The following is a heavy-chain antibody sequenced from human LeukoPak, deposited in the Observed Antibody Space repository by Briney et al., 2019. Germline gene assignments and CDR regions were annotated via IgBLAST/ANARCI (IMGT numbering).Heavy chain of an antibody. Sequence: GGSLRLSCGASGFTFSDHWMHWVRQAAGKGLVWVSGIDTDGSTTGYADSVKGRFTISRDNAKNTLYLQMNTLRAEDTAVYYCARDRPHNWFDPWGQGTLVTVSS. CDR2: IDTDGSTT. CDR3: ARDRPHNWFDP. V-gene: IGHV3-74*01. CDR1: GFTFSDHW. J-gene: IGHJ5*02.